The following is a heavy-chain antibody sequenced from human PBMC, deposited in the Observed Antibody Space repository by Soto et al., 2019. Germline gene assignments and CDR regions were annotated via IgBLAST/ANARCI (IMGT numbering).Heavy chain of an antibody. CDR1: GYTFTDYA. CDR2: INAGSGKT. J-gene: IGHJ4*02. D-gene: IGHD1-1*01. CDR3: ARGVHIPPSTDS. Sequence: HVQVVQSGAEVKKPGASVSVSCKATGYTFTDYAVHWVRQAHGQRLEWMGLINAGSGKTIYSQKFQGRVTGTRDTSASKAYKELSRLTAEDTAVYYCARGVHIPPSTDSWGQGTPVTVS. V-gene: IGHV1-3*01.